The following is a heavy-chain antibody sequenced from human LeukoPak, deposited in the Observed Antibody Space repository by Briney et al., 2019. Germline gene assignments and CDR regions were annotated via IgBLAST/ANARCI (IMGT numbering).Heavy chain of an antibody. CDR2: ISYDGSYK. CDR1: GFTFSTSG. Sequence: GRSLRLSCAASGFTFSTSGMHWVRQSPGKGLEWMALISYDGSYKDFADSVQGRFTISRDNSKNTLYLQMNSLRPEDTAVYYCARDLDRFFDYWGQGTLVIVSS. J-gene: IGHJ4*02. V-gene: IGHV3-30*03. D-gene: IGHD3-3*01. CDR3: ARDLDRFFDY.